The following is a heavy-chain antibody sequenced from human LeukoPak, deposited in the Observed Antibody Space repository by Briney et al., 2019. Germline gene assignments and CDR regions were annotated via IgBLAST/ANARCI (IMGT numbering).Heavy chain of an antibody. Sequence: GGSLGLSCAASAVTFSNYWMSWLRQAPGKGLEWVANIKEDGSEINYVDSVKGRFTISRDNAKNSLYLQMNSLRVDDTAVYYCARDRGYSTVDYWGQGTLVTVPS. J-gene: IGHJ4*02. CDR2: IKEDGSEI. CDR1: AVTFSNYW. V-gene: IGHV3-7*01. D-gene: IGHD4-23*01. CDR3: ARDRGYSTVDY.